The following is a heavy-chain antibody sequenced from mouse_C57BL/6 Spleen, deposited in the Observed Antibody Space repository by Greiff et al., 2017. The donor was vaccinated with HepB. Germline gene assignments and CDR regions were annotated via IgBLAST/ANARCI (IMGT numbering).Heavy chain of an antibody. J-gene: IGHJ1*03. CDR2: IWSGGST. CDR1: GFSLTSYG. Sequence: QVQLKESGPGLVQPSQSLSITCTVSGFSLTSYGVHWVRQSPGKGLEWLGVIWSGGSTDYNAAFISRLSISKDNSKSQVFFKMNSLQADDTARYYCARRSDPGRYFDVWGTGTTVTVSS. CDR3: ARRSDPGRYFDV. V-gene: IGHV2-2*01.